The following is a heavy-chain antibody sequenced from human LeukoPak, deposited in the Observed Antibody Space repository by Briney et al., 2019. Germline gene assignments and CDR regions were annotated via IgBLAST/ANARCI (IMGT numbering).Heavy chain of an antibody. CDR1: GFNFGNSW. CDR3: ARDPGWGSLDF. CDR2: INNDGSQK. Sequence: GGSLRLSCIASGFNFGNSWMSWVRQAQGEGREWVANINNDGSQKYYVDSVKGRFNISRDDAKNSVYLQMNSLRVEDTAIYLCARDPGWGSLDFWGQGTLVTVSS. J-gene: IGHJ4*02. D-gene: IGHD2-21*01. V-gene: IGHV3-7*01.